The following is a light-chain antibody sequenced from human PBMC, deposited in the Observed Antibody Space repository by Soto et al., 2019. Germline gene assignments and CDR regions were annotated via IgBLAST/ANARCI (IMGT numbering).Light chain of an antibody. J-gene: IGKJ3*01. CDR3: QPYQSLPFT. CDR2: WSS. CDR1: QSVLHRSNGNNY. Sequence: DIVMTQSPDSLSVSLGERATIKCRSSQSVLHRSNGNNYIAWYQQKPGQPPKLLIYWSSTRDSEVPDRFIGSGSGTDFTLTVSSLQAEDVAVYYFQPYQSLPFTFGPGTKVHIE. V-gene: IGKV4-1*01.